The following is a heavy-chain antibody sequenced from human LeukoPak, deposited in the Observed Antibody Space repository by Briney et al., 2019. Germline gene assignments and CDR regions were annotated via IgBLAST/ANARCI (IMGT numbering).Heavy chain of an antibody. Sequence: QILQVWCVSGGAMLSSTVVGSKLIRQFPSRCLEWLARTGYRFKWEIHYAESVKSRIIINSDTSKNQVSLQLNSVTPDDTAVYYCVRDHKWAFDYWGQGTLVTVSS. V-gene: IGHV6-1*01. CDR1: GAMLSSTVVG. CDR3: VRDHKWAFDY. J-gene: IGHJ4*02. CDR2: TGYRFKWEI. D-gene: IGHD1-26*01.